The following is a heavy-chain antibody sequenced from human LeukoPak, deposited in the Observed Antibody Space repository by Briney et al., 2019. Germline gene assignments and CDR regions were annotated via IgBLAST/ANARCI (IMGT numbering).Heavy chain of an antibody. J-gene: IGHJ4*02. V-gene: IGHV3-21*01. D-gene: IGHD2-15*01. CDR1: GFTLRSYS. Sequence: GGSLRLSCAASGFTLRSYSMNWVRQAPGKGLERVSSISSGSSYISYADSVKGRFTISRDNAENSLYMQMNSLRAEDTAVYYCARGLLVVVATNTTEGHFCDYWGQGTLVTVSS. CDR3: ARGLLVVVATNTTEGHFCDY. CDR2: ISSGSSYI.